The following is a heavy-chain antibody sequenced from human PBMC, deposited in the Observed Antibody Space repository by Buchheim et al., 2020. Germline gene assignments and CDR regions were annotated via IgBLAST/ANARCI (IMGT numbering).Heavy chain of an antibody. D-gene: IGHD2/OR15-2a*01. J-gene: IGHJ4*02. CDR1: GFNFGSVW. V-gene: IGHV3-7*01. CDR3: ARVPGIFRYFDS. CDR2: IKQDGGEK. Sequence: EVQLLESGGGLVQPGGSLRLSCAASGFNFGSVWMSWVRQAPGRGPEWVAGIKQDGGEKWYVESVKGRFTISRDNAENSLFLQMNSLRAEDTAVYYCARVPGIFRYFDSWGQGTL.